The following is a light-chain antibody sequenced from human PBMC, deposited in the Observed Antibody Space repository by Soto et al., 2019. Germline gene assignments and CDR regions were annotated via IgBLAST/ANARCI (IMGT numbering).Light chain of an antibody. J-gene: IGKJ1*01. V-gene: IGKV3D-15*01. CDR3: QQYNNWPPWT. CDR1: QSVSYY. CDR2: DAS. Sequence: EIVLTQSPGTLSLSPGERATLSCRASQSVSYYLAWYQQKPGQAPRLLIYDASSRATGIPDRFSGSGSGTDFTLTISRLQSEDFAVYYCQQYNNWPPWTFGQGTKVDIK.